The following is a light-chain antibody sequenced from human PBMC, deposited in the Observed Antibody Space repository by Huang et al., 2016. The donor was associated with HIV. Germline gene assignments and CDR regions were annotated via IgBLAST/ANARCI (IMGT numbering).Light chain of an antibody. CDR3: QQYGGSPIT. CDR1: QSVSSSY. J-gene: IGKJ5*01. Sequence: EIVLTQSPGTLSLFPGERATLSCRASQSVSSSYLAWYQQRPGQAPRLLIYGASNGATGMTARFSGSGYGRDFTLTVSRVEPEDFAVYYCQQYGGSPITFGQGTRLEIK. CDR2: GAS. V-gene: IGKV3-20*01.